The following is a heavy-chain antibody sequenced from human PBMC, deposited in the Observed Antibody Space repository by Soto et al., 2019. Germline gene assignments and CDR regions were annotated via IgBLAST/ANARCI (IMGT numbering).Heavy chain of an antibody. CDR1: GFTFSSYA. Sequence: EVQLLESGGGLVQPGGSLRLSCAASGFTFSSYAMSWVRQAPGKGLEWVSAISGSGGSTYYADSVKGRFTISRDNSKNTLYLQMNSMRAEATAVYYCAKARGYSSGWPDYWGQGTLVTVSS. D-gene: IGHD6-19*01. CDR3: AKARGYSSGWPDY. V-gene: IGHV3-23*01. J-gene: IGHJ4*02. CDR2: ISGSGGST.